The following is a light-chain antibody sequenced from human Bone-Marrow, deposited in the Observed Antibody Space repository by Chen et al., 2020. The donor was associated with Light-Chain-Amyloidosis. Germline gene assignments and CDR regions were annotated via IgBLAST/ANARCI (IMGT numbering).Light chain of an antibody. CDR2: EVS. CDR1: SSDVGSYNL. V-gene: IGLV2-23*02. Sequence: QSALTQPASVSGSPGQSITISCTGTSSDVGSYNLVSWYQQHPGKAPKLMIYEVSKRPSGVSNRFSGSKSGNAASLTISGRQAEDEADYYGCSYAGSSTPWVFGGGTKLTVL. J-gene: IGLJ3*02. CDR3: CSYAGSSTPWV.